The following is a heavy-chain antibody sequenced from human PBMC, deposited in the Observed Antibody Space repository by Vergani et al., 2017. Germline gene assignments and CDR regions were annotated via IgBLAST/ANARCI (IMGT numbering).Heavy chain of an antibody. V-gene: IGHV4-39*01. Sequence: QLQLQESGPGLVKPSATLSLTCSVSGASIRSSNYYWGWIRQPPGKGLEWIASIYYSGSTYYNPSLKSRVTISVDTSKNQFSLKLSSVTAADTAVYFCARRSTVEWLVKWGWFDPWGQGIMVTVSS. CDR2: IYYSGST. CDR1: GASIRSSNYY. J-gene: IGHJ5*02. CDR3: ARRSTVEWLVKWGWFDP. D-gene: IGHD6-19*01.